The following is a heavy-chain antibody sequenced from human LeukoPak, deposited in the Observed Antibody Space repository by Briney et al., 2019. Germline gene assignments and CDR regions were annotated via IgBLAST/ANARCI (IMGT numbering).Heavy chain of an antibody. J-gene: IGHJ4*02. CDR2: IYYSGST. Sequence: SETLSLTCTVSGGSISSYYWSWIRQPPGKGLEWIGYIYYSGSTNYNPSLKSRVTISVDTSKNQFSLKLSSVTAADTAVYYCARHALGSSGYCDYWGQGTLVTVSS. CDR1: GGSISSYY. D-gene: IGHD3-22*01. V-gene: IGHV4-59*08. CDR3: ARHALGSSGYCDY.